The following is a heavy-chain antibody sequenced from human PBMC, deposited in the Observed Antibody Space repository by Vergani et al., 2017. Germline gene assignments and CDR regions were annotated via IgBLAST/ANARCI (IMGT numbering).Heavy chain of an antibody. CDR3: ARAPHCSSTSCYFDY. D-gene: IGHD2-2*01. J-gene: IGHJ4*02. Sequence: QVQLQESGPGLVKPSETLSLTCTVSGGSISSYYWRWLRQPAGKGLEWIGRIYTSGSTNYNPSLKSRVTMSVDTSKNQFSLKLSSVTAADTAVYYCARAPHCSSTSCYFDYWGQGTLVTVSS. CDR2: IYTSGST. CDR1: GGSISSYY. V-gene: IGHV4-4*07.